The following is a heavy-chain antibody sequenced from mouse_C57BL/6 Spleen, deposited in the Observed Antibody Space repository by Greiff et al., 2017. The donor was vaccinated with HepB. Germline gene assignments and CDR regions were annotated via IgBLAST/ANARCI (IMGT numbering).Heavy chain of an antibody. Sequence: VQLQQSGAELVRPGSSVTLSCKASGYTFTDYEMHWVKQTPVHGLEWIGAIDPETGGTASNQNFKGKAILTADKSSRTSYMALRSLTSEDYAVYYCTRSYYGSSYWFAYWGQGTLVTVSA. CDR1: GYTFTDYE. V-gene: IGHV1-15*01. D-gene: IGHD1-1*01. CDR3: TRSYYGSSYWFAY. CDR2: IDPETGGT. J-gene: IGHJ3*01.